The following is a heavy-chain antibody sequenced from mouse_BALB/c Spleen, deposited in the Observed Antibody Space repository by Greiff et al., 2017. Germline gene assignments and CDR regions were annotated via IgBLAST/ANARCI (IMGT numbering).Heavy chain of an antibody. Sequence: QVHVKQPGAELVKPGASVKLSCKASGYTFTSYWMHWVKQRPGQGLEWIGEINPSNGRTNYNEKFKSKATLTVDKSSSTAYMQLSSLTSEDSAVYYCARRDGYYVHYFDYWGQGTTLTVSS. CDR3: ARRDGYYVHYFDY. D-gene: IGHD2-3*01. CDR2: INPSNGRT. J-gene: IGHJ2*01. CDR1: GYTFTSYW. V-gene: IGHV1S81*02.